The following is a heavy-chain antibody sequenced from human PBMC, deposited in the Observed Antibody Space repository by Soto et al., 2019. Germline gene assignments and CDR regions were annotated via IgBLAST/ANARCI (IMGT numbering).Heavy chain of an antibody. CDR3: ASSYYYDSSGSLDAFDI. J-gene: IGHJ3*02. D-gene: IGHD3-22*01. CDR2: IYPGDSDT. V-gene: IGHV5-51*01. CDR1: GYSFTSYW. Sequence: GESLKISCKGSGYSFTSYWIGWVRQMPGKGLEWMGIIYPGDSDTRYSPSFQGQVTISADKSISTAYLQWSSLKALDTAMYYCASSYYYDSSGSLDAFDIWGQGTMVTVSS.